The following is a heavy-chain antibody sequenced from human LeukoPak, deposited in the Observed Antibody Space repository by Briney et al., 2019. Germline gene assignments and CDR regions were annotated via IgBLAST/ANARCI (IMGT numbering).Heavy chain of an antibody. CDR2: IIPIFGTA. CDR3: ASGPSDFWSDSYYGMDV. CDR1: GGTFSSYA. D-gene: IGHD3-3*01. V-gene: IGHV1-69*13. J-gene: IGHJ6*02. Sequence: PVKVSCKASGGTFSSYAISWVRQAPGQGLEWMGGIIPIFGTANYAQKFQGRVTITADESTSTAYMELSSLRSEDTAVYYCASGPSDFWSDSYYGMDVWGQGTTVTVSS.